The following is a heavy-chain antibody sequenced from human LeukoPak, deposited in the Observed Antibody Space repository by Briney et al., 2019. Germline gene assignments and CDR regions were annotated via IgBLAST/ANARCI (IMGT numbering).Heavy chain of an antibody. CDR3: AKEGESSDY. CDR2: ISWNSGSI. CDR1: GFTFDDYA. J-gene: IGHJ4*02. D-gene: IGHD3-10*01. Sequence: GGSLRLSCAASGFTFDDYAMHWVRQAPGKGLEWVSGISWNSGSIGYADSVKGRFTISRDNAKNSLYLQMNSLRAEDTALYYCAKEGESSDYWGQGTLVTVSS. V-gene: IGHV3-9*01.